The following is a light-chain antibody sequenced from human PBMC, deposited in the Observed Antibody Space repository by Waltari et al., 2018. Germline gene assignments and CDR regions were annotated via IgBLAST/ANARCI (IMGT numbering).Light chain of an antibody. CDR3: VLYMGSASWV. V-gene: IGLV8-61*01. CDR1: SASVSTSYY. Sequence: QTVVTQEPSFSVSPGGTVTLTCGLTSASVSTSYYPSWYQQTPGQAHRTLIYNTNTRSSGVPDRCSGSILGNKAALTITGAQAEDESDYYCVLYMGSASWVFGGGTKLTVL. CDR2: NTN. J-gene: IGLJ3*02.